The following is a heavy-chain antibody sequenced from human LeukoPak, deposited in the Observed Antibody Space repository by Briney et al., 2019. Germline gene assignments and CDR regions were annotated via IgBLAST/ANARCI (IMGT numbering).Heavy chain of an antibody. CDR1: GFTFSRSA. J-gene: IGHJ4*02. CDR2: IVIANGNT. Sequence: GTSLKVSCKASGFTFSRSAVQWVRQARGQRPEWIGWIVIANGNTNYAQKFQDRLTITRDMSTSTAYMELSSLRSEDTAVYYCAAGDDFLTGYDDFDYWGQGTVVTVSS. CDR3: AAGDDFLTGYDDFDY. V-gene: IGHV1-58*01. D-gene: IGHD3-9*01.